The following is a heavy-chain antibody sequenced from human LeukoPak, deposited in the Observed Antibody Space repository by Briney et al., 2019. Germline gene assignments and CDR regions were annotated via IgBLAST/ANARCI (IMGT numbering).Heavy chain of an antibody. CDR1: GFTFTSSA. CDR3: AADPPYPSSSGY. Sequence: ASVKVSCKASGFTFTSSAVQWVRQARGQRLEWIGWIIVGSGNTKYAQNFQERVTITRDMSTITAYMELSSLRSEDTAVYYCAADPPYPSSSGYWGQGTLVTVSS. J-gene: IGHJ4*02. V-gene: IGHV1-58*01. CDR2: IIVGSGNT. D-gene: IGHD2-2*01.